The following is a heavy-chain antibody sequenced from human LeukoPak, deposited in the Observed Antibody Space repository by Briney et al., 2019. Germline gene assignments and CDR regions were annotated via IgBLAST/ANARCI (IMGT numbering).Heavy chain of an antibody. D-gene: IGHD5-18*01. CDR3: ARVSKIQLWLQEYYYYYYMDV. V-gene: IGHV3-7*01. Sequence: PGGSLRLSCVASGFTFSSYWMSWVRQAPGKGLEWVANIKQDGSEKYYVDSVKGRFTISRDNAKNSLYLQMNSLRAEDTAVYYCARVSKIQLWLQEYYYYYYMDVWGKGTTVTVSS. J-gene: IGHJ6*03. CDR1: GFTFSSYW. CDR2: IKQDGSEK.